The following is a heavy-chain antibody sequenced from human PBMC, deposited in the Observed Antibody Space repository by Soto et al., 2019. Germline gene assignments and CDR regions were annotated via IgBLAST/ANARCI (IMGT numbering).Heavy chain of an antibody. CDR1: GYTFTSYG. CDR3: ARERSRFLEWSLDPFDY. V-gene: IGHV1-18*04. CDR2: ISAYNGNT. Sequence: QVQLVQSGAEVKKPGASVKVSCKASGYTFTSYGIIWVRQAPGQGLEWMGWISAYNGNTNYAQKLQGRVTMTTDTSTSTAYMELRSLRSDDTAVYYCARERSRFLEWSLDPFDYWGQGTLVTVSS. D-gene: IGHD3-3*01. J-gene: IGHJ4*02.